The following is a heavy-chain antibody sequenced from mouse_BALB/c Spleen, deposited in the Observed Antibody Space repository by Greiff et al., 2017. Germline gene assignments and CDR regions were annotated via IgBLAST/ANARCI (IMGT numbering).Heavy chain of an antibody. CDR3: ARGYYGYYAMDY. CDR1: GFNIKDTY. CDR2: IDPANGNT. D-gene: IGHD1-2*01. J-gene: IGHJ4*01. Sequence: EAQLQQSGAELVKPGASVKLSCTASGFNIKDTYMHWVKQRPEQGLEWIGRIDPANGNTKYDPKFQGKATITADTSSNTAYLQLSSLTSEDTAVYYCARGYYGYYAMDYWGQGTSVTVSS. V-gene: IGHV14-3*02.